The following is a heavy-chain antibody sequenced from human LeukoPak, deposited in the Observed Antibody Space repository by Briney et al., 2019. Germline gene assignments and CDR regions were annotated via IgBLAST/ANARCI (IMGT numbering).Heavy chain of an antibody. CDR1: GGTFSSYT. V-gene: IGHV1-69*04. D-gene: IGHD3-22*01. CDR3: ARDRSGYYPIYWFDP. CDR2: IIPILGIA. J-gene: IGHJ5*02. Sequence: VASVKVSCKASGGTFSSYTISWVRQAPGQGLEWMGRIIPILGIANYAQKFQGRFTITADKSTSTAYMELSSLRSEDTAVYYCARDRSGYYPIYWFDPWGQGTLVTVSS.